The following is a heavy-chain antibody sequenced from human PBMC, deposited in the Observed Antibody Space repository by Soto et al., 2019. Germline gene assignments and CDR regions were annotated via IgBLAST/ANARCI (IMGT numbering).Heavy chain of an antibody. CDR3: AKEGGYYGSGSYSVGENYYGMDV. D-gene: IGHD3-10*01. Sequence: QVQLVESGGGVVQPGRSLRLSCAASGFTFSSYGMHWVRQAPGKGLEWVAVISYDGSNKYYADSVKGRFTISRENSKNTLYLQMNSLGAEDTAVYYCAKEGGYYGSGSYSVGENYYGMDVWGQGTTVTVSS. V-gene: IGHV3-30*18. CDR1: GFTFSSYG. J-gene: IGHJ6*02. CDR2: ISYDGSNK.